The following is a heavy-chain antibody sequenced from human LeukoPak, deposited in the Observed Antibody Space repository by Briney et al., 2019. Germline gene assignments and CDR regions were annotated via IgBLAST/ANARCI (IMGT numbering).Heavy chain of an antibody. J-gene: IGHJ4*02. CDR1: GFTFSSYG. CDR3: ARDCTNGVCYGTDFDY. Sequence: GRALRLSCAASGFTFSSYGIHWVRQAPGKGLEWVAVIWYDGSNKYYADSVKGRFTISRDNSKNTLYLQMNSLRAEDTAVYYCARDCTNGVCYGTDFDYWGQGTLVTVSS. CDR2: IWYDGSNK. V-gene: IGHV3-33*01. D-gene: IGHD2-8*01.